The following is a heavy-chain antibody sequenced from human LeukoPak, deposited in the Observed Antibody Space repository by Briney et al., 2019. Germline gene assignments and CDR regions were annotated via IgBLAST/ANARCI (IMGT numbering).Heavy chain of an antibody. D-gene: IGHD2-2*01. V-gene: IGHV4-34*01. CDR3: ARGLVVVVPAAIYWFDP. CDR1: GGSFSGYY. Sequence: SETLSLTCAVYGGSFSGYYWSWIRPPPGKGLEWIGEINHSGSTNYNPSLKSRVTISVDTSKNQFSLKLSSVTAADTAVYYCARGLVVVVPAAIYWFDPWGQGTLVTVSS. CDR2: INHSGST. J-gene: IGHJ5*02.